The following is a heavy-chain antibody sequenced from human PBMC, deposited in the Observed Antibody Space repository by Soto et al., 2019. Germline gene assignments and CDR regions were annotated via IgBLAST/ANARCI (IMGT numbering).Heavy chain of an antibody. V-gene: IGHV1-2*02. J-gene: IGHJ6*02. D-gene: IGHD1-26*01. CDR2: INPNSGGT. CDR1: GYTFTGYY. Sequence: VKVSCKASGYTFTGYYMHWGRQAPGQGFEWMGWINPNSGGTNYAQKFQGRVTMTRDTSISTAYMELSRLRSDDTAVYYCARPIVGATSDYGMDVWGQGTKVTVS. CDR3: ARPIVGATSDYGMDV.